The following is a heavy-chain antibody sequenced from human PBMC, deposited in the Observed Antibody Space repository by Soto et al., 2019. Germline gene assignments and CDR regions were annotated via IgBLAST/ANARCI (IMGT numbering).Heavy chain of an antibody. Sequence: SETLSLTCTVSGDSISSYYWSWIRQPPGKGLEWIGYIYYSGSTNYNPSLKSRVTISVDTSKNQFSLKLSSVTAADTAVYYCARGNLIGYCSSTSCPPAWFDPWGQGTLVTVSS. CDR3: ARGNLIGYCSSTSCPPAWFDP. V-gene: IGHV4-59*01. D-gene: IGHD2-2*01. CDR2: IYYSGST. J-gene: IGHJ5*02. CDR1: GDSISSYY.